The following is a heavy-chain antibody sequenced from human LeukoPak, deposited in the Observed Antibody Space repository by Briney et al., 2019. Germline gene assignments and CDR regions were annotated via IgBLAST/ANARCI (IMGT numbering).Heavy chain of an antibody. D-gene: IGHD1-1*01. J-gene: IGHJ4*02. CDR3: AKDLTSWSASGY. Sequence: GGSLRLFCAASGFTFSTYAMAWVRQAPGKGPEWVSGISGSGVHTYYPDSVKGRVTISRDNSKNTLFLQMSSLRVEDTAVYYCAKDLTSWSASGYWGQGTLVTVSS. CDR1: GFTFSTYA. V-gene: IGHV3-23*01. CDR2: ISGSGVHT.